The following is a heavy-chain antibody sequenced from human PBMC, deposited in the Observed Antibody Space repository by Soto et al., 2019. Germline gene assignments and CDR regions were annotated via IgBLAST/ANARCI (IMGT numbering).Heavy chain of an antibody. CDR2: INPNSGGT. CDR1: GYTFTGYY. V-gene: IGHV1-2*04. D-gene: IGHD3-16*01. Sequence: ASVKVSCKASGYTFTGYYMHWVRQAPGQGLEWMGWINPNSGGTNYAQKFQGWVTMTSDTSISTAYMELSRLRSDDTAVYYCARGVMAYYYYYGMDVWGQGTTVTVSS. CDR3: ARGVMAYYYYYGMDV. J-gene: IGHJ6*02.